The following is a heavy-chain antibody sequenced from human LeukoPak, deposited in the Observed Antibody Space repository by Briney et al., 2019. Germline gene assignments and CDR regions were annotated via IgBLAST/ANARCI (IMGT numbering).Heavy chain of an antibody. V-gene: IGHV4-59*01. Sequence: SETLSLTCTDSGGSISSYYWSWIRQPPGKGLEWVGYIYYSGSTNYNPSLKSRVTISVDTSKNQFSLKLSSVTAADTAVYYCARDYPQGVVVINRYFDLWGRGNLVTVSS. D-gene: IGHD3-22*01. J-gene: IGHJ2*01. CDR2: IYYSGST. CDR3: ARDYPQGVVVINRYFDL. CDR1: GGSISSYY.